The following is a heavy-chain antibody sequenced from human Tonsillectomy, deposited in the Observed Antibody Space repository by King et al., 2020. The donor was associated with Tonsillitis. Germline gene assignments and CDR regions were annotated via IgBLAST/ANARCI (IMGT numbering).Heavy chain of an antibody. J-gene: IGHJ4*02. CDR3: VREAYD. CDR2: INPNSGAT. D-gene: IGHD2-21*01. V-gene: IGHV1-2*02. Sequence: QLVQSGAEVKKPGASVKVSCKTSGYTFTDYYMHWVRQAPGQGLEWMGWINPNSGATIYAQKFQDRVTLTRDTSVSTAYLELSRLRFDDTALYYCVREAYDWGQGTLVTDSS. CDR1: GYTFTDYY.